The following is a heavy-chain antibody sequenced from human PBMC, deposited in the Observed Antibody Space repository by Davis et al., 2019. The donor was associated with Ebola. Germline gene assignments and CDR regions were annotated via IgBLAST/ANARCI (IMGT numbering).Heavy chain of an antibody. V-gene: IGHV4-34*01. D-gene: IGHD6-19*01. CDR2: INHSGST. J-gene: IGHJ4*02. Sequence: SETLSLTCAVYGGSFSGYYWGWIRQPPGKGLEWIGEINHSGSTNYNPSLKSRVTISVDTSKNQFSLKLSSVTAADTAVYYCARGGGWLVRDYWGQGTLVTVSS. CDR3: ARGGGWLVRDY. CDR1: GGSFSGYY.